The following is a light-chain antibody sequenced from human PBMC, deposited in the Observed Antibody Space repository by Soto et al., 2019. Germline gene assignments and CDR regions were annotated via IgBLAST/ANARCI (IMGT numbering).Light chain of an antibody. CDR2: DVT. CDR3: CSYAGSYTLL. CDR1: SSDVGAYNY. V-gene: IGLV2-11*01. Sequence: QSVLTQPRSVSGSPGQSVTISCTGTSSDVGAYNYVSWYQQHPDKAPKLIIYDVTERPSGVPDRFSGSKSGNTASLTISGLQAEDKADYCCCSYAGSYTLLFGGGTKLTVL. J-gene: IGLJ2*01.